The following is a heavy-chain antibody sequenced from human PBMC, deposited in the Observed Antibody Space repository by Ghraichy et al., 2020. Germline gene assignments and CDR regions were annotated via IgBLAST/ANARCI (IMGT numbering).Heavy chain of an antibody. CDR2: INHSGST. Sequence: SETLSLTCAVYGGSFSGYYWSWIRQPPGKGLEWIGEINHSGSTNYNPSLKSRVTISVDTSKNQFSLKLSSVTAADTAVYYCARAGSYLKVFGYWGQGTLVTVSS. J-gene: IGHJ4*02. CDR3: ARAGSYLKVFGY. CDR1: GGSFSGYY. D-gene: IGHD1-26*01. V-gene: IGHV4-34*01.